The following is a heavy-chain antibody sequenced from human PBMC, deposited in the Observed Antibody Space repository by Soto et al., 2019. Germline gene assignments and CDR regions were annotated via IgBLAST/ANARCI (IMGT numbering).Heavy chain of an antibody. J-gene: IGHJ5*02. Sequence: ETLSLTCTVSGGSISSYYWSWIRQPPGKGLEWIGYIYYSGSTNYNPSLKSRVTISVDTSKNQFSLKLSSVTAADTAVYYCARRVEMATISRDWFDPWGQGTLVTSPQ. D-gene: IGHD5-12*01. CDR2: IYYSGST. V-gene: IGHV4-59*08. CDR3: ARRVEMATISRDWFDP. CDR1: GGSISSYY.